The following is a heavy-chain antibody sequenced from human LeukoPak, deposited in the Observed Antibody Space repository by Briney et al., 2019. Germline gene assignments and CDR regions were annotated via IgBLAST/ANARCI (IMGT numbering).Heavy chain of an antibody. CDR1: GFTFSDYY. CDR3: ARDAPSRGYSYGLYYYYYYYMDV. D-gene: IGHD5-18*01. V-gene: IGHV3-11*04. CDR2: ISSSGSTI. J-gene: IGHJ6*03. Sequence: GGSLRLSCAASGFTFSDYYMSWIRQAPGKGLEWVSYISSSGSTIYYADSVKGRFTISRDNAKNSLYLQMNSLRAEDTAVYYCARDAPSRGYSYGLYYYYYYYMDVWGKGTTVTVSS.